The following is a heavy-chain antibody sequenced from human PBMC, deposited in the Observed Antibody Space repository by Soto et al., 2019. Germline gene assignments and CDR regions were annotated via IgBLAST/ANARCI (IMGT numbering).Heavy chain of an antibody. CDR1: GFTFSSYW. J-gene: IGHJ4*02. CDR3: AGDREVVTAILNY. D-gene: IGHD2-21*02. V-gene: IGHV3-74*01. Sequence: EVQLVESGGGLVQPGGSLRLSCAASGFTFSSYWMHWVRQAPGKGLVWVSRINSDGSSTSYADSVKGRFTISRDNAKKSLYLQMNSLRADETAVYYCAGDREVVTAILNYWGQGTLVTVSS. CDR2: INSDGSST.